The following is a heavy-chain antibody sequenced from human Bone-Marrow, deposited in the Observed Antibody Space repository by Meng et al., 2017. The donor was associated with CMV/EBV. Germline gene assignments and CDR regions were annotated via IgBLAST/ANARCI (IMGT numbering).Heavy chain of an antibody. CDR3: GRGGKGGRGDAFDI. J-gene: IGHJ3*02. V-gene: IGHV1-8*01. Sequence: ASVKVSCKASGYTFTSYDINWVRQATGQGLEWMGWMNPNSGNTGYAQKFQGRVTMTRNTSISTAYLELSSLRTEDTAVEYFGRGGKGGRGDAFDIWGQGTMVTVSS. CDR1: GYTFTSYD. D-gene: IGHD3-16*01. CDR2: MNPNSGNT.